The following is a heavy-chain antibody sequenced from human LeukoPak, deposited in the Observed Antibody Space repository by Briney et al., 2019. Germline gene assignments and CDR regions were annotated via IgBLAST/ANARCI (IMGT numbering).Heavy chain of an antibody. CDR2: IYTSGST. J-gene: IGHJ6*03. Sequence: PSETLSLTXTVSGGSISSGSYYWSWIRQPAGKGLEWIGRIYTSGSTNYNPSLKSRVTISVDTSKNQFSLKLSSVTAADTAVYYCARARGEYQLLIGDYYYYMDVWGKGTTVTVSS. CDR1: GGSISSGSYY. CDR3: ARARGEYQLLIGDYYYYMDV. D-gene: IGHD2-2*01. V-gene: IGHV4-61*02.